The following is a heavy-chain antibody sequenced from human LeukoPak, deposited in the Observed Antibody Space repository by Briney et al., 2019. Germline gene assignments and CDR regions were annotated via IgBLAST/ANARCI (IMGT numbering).Heavy chain of an antibody. D-gene: IGHD3-3*01. CDR1: GYTFTGYY. CDR3: TTIFGVVIAGDY. CDR2: INPNSGGT. J-gene: IGHJ4*02. Sequence: EASVKVSCKASGYTFTGYYMHWVRQAPGQGLEWMGWINPNSGGTNYAQKFQGRVTMTRDTSISTAYMELSRLRSDDTAVYYCTTIFGVVIAGDYWGQGTLVTVSS. V-gene: IGHV1-2*02.